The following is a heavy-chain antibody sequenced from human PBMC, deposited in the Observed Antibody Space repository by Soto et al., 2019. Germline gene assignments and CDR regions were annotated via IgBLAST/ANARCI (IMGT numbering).Heavy chain of an antibody. Sequence: PGGSLRLSCVASGFAFSSSWMHWVRQAPGKGLVWIPRTDYDGRFSTYADSVEGRFTISRDNARNTLFLQMNSLRVDDTAIYYCARDLRLSGEAFDVWGQGTVVTVSS. J-gene: IGHJ3*01. D-gene: IGHD3-3*01. CDR2: TDYDGRFS. V-gene: IGHV3-74*01. CDR3: ARDLRLSGEAFDV. CDR1: GFAFSSSW.